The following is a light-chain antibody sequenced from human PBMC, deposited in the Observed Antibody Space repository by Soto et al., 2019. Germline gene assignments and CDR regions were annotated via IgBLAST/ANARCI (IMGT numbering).Light chain of an antibody. V-gene: IGKV1-33*01. CDR1: QDISNY. CDR3: QQYDNLPSIT. Sequence: DIQMTQSPSSLSASVGDRVTITCQASQDISNYLNWYQQKPGKAPKLLIYDASNLETGVPSRFRGSRSATDFTFTISNLQPEDIATYDCQQYDNLPSITFGQGTRLEIK. J-gene: IGKJ5*01. CDR2: DAS.